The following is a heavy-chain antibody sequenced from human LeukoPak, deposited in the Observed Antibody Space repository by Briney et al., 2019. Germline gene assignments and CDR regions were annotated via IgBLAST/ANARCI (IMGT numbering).Heavy chain of an antibody. CDR3: ARDGPRIAALGEDFDY. D-gene: IGHD6-6*01. CDR2: INPSGGST. V-gene: IGHV1-46*01. CDR1: GYTFIGHY. Sequence: ASVKVSCKASGYTFIGHYMHWVRQAPGQGLEWMGIINPSGGSTSYAQKFQGRVTMTRDTSTSTVYMELSSLRSEDTAVYYCARDGPRIAALGEDFDYWGQGTLVTVSS. J-gene: IGHJ4*02.